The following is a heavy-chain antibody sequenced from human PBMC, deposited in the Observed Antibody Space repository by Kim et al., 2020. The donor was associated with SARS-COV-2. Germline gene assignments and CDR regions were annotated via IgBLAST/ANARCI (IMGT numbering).Heavy chain of an antibody. D-gene: IGHD3-9*01. CDR3: AKSAVLRYFDYFDY. J-gene: IGHJ4*02. Sequence: ADSAKGRFTISRDNSKNTLYLQRNSLRAEDTAVYYFAKSAVLRYFDYFDYWGQGTLVTVSS. V-gene: IGHV3-23*01.